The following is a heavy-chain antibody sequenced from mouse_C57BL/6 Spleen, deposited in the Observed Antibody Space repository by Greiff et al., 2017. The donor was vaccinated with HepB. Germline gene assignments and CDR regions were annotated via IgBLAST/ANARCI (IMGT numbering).Heavy chain of an antibody. V-gene: IGHV1-80*01. CDR3: ARSFYYFGISGSVYAMDY. J-gene: IGHJ4*01. Sequence: QVQLQQSGAELVKPGASVKISCKASGYAFSSYWMNWVKQRPGKGLEWIGQIYPGDGDTNYNGKFKGKATLTADKSSSTAYMQLSSLTSEDSAVYFLARSFYYFGISGSVYAMDYWGQGTSVTVSS. CDR1: GYAFSSYW. CDR2: IYPGDGDT. D-gene: IGHD1-1*01.